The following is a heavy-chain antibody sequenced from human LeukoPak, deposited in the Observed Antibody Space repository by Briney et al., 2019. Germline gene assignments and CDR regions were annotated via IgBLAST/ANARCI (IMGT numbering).Heavy chain of an antibody. CDR3: ARGGTWSGYCSGGSCYNFDY. V-gene: IGHV4-34*01. CDR2: INHSGST. CDR1: GGSFSGYY. J-gene: IGHJ4*02. D-gene: IGHD2-15*01. Sequence: PSETLSLTCAAYGGSFSGYYWSWIRQPPGKGLEWIGEINHSGSTNYNPSLKSRVTISVDTSKNQFSLKLSSVTAADTAVYYCARGGTWSGYCSGGSCYNFDYWGQGTLVTVSS.